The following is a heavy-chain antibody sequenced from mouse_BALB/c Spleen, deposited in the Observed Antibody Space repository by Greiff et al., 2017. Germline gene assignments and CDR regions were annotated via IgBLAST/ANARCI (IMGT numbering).Heavy chain of an antibody. D-gene: IGHD2-14*01. CDR3: ARRDYRYDGYGMDY. CDR1: GFTFSSFG. J-gene: IGHJ4*01. CDR2: ISSGSSTI. V-gene: IGHV5-17*02. Sequence: DVQLVESGGGLVQPGGSLKLSCAASGFTFSSFGMHWVRQAPEKGLEWVAYISSGSSTIYYADTVKGRFTISRDNPKNTLFLQKINLRTEDTAMYYCARRDYRYDGYGMDYWGQGTSVTVSS.